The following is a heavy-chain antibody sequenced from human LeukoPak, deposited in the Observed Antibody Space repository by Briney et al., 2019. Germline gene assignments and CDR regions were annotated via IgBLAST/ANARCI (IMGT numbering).Heavy chain of an antibody. CDR1: GFTFDDYA. Sequence: PGRSLRLSCAASGFTFDDYAMHWVRQAPGKGLEWVSGISWNSGSIGYADSVKGRFTISRDNAKNSLYLQMNSLRAEDTALYYCATPLFWACCGGSCYFRDYWGQGTLVTVSS. CDR3: ATPLFWACCGGSCYFRDY. J-gene: IGHJ4*02. V-gene: IGHV3-9*01. D-gene: IGHD2-15*01. CDR2: ISWNSGSI.